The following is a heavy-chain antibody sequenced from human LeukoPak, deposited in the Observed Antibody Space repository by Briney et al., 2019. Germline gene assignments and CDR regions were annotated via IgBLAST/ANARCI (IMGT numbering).Heavy chain of an antibody. V-gene: IGHV3-49*03. CDR1: GFTFSSYW. D-gene: IGHD6-13*01. Sequence: GGSLRLSCAASGFTFSSYWMSWFRQAPGKGLEWVGFIRSKAYGGTTEYAASVKGRFTISRDDSKGIASLQMNSLKTEDTAVYYCTRVLAEAGRWFDPWGQGTLVTVSS. CDR2: IRSKAYGGTT. CDR3: TRVLAEAGRWFDP. J-gene: IGHJ5*02.